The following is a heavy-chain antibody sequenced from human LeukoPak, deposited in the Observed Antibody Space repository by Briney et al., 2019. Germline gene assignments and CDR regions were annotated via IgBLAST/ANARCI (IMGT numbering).Heavy chain of an antibody. CDR2: MYPDDSDT. CDR3: AAHRDGYNYPFDY. V-gene: IGHV5-51*01. Sequence: GESLKISCKGSGYSFTSYWIGWVRQMPGKGLEWMGIMYPDDSDTIYSPSFQGQVTISADKSISSAYLQWSSLKASDTAMYYCAAHRDGYNYPFDYCGQGTLITVSS. D-gene: IGHD5-24*01. J-gene: IGHJ4*02. CDR1: GYSFTSYW.